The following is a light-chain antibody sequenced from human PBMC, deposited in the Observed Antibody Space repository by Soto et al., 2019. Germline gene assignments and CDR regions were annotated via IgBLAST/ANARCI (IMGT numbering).Light chain of an antibody. CDR1: SGDVGGYNY. CDR3: SLHAGSNNPFV. V-gene: IGLV2-8*01. Sequence: QSALTQPPSASGSPGQSVTISCTGTSGDVGGYNYVSWYQQHPGKAPKLMIYDVNKRPSGVPDRFSGSKSGNTASLTVSGLQAEDEADYYCSLHAGSNNPFVFGTGTKLTVL. CDR2: DVN. J-gene: IGLJ1*01.